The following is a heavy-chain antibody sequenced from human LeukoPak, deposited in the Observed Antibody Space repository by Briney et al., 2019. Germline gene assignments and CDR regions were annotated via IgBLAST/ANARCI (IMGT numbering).Heavy chain of an antibody. D-gene: IGHD3-16*01. Sequence: GGSLRLSCAASGFTFSSYAMTWVRQAPGKGLEWVSLIPGSGVSTYYADSVKGRFTISRDNAKNSLYLQMNSLRAEDTAVYYCARLDGGHLRGYWGQGTLVTVSS. V-gene: IGHV3-23*01. CDR3: ARLDGGHLRGY. J-gene: IGHJ4*02. CDR2: IPGSGVST. CDR1: GFTFSSYA.